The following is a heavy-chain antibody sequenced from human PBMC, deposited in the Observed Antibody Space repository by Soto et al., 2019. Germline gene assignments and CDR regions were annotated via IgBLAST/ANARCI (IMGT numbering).Heavy chain of an antibody. J-gene: IGHJ4*02. D-gene: IGHD1-26*01. V-gene: IGHV1-8*01. CDR1: GYTFTSYD. CDR3: ASRVGATSFDFDY. CDR2: MNPNSGST. Sequence: QVQLVQSGAEVKKPGASVKVSCKASGYTFTSYDVNWVRLAPGQGLEWMGWMNPNSGSTDYAQKFQGRVTMTRNISISTAYMELSSLSSEDTAVYYCASRVGATSFDFDYWGQGTLVTVSS.